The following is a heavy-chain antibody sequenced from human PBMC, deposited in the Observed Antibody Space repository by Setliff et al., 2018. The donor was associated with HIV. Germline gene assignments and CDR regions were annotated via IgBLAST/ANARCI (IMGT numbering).Heavy chain of an antibody. CDR3: AKNLYRSPWSPLDY. CDR2: ILYDYSYK. Sequence: GGSLRLSCAASGFTFSFYGMHWVRQAPGKGLEWVAFILYDYSYKFYAYSVKGRFTISRDNSKNTLYLQMNSLRADDTAVYYCAKNLYRSPWSPLDYWGQGTLFTVSS. D-gene: IGHD6-19*01. V-gene: IGHV3-30*02. J-gene: IGHJ4*02. CDR1: GFTFSFYG.